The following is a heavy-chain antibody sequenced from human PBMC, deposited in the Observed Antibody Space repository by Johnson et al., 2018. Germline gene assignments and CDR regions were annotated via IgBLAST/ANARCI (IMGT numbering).Heavy chain of an antibody. CDR1: GFTFSSYG. V-gene: IGHV3-30*18. D-gene: IGHD3-10*01. J-gene: IGHJ6*02. CDR2: ISYDGSNK. Sequence: VQLVESGGGVVQPGRSLRLSCAASGFTFSSYGMHWVRQAPGKGLEWVAVISYDGSNKYYADSVKGRFTISRDNSKNTLYLKMNRLRAEDTGVYYCAKVTTYYYGSVMRYYYGMDVWGQGTTVTVSS. CDR3: AKVTTYYYGSVMRYYYGMDV.